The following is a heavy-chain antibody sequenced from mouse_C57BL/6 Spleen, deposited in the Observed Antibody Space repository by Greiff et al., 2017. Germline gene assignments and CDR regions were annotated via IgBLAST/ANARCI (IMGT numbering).Heavy chain of an antibody. J-gene: IGHJ2*01. CDR3: AREHYYVSKGDY. D-gene: IGHD1-1*01. V-gene: IGHV1-55*01. CDR1: GYTFTSYW. CDR2: FYPGSGST. Sequence: VQLQQPGAELVKPGASVKMSCKASGYTFTSYWITWVKQRPGQGLEWIGDFYPGSGSTNYNEKFKSKATLTVDTSSSTAYMQLSSLTSEDSAVYYCAREHYYVSKGDYWGQGTTLTVSS.